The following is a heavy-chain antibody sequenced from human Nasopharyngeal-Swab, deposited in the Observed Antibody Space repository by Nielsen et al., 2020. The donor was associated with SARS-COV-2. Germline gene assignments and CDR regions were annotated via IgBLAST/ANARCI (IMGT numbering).Heavy chain of an antibody. J-gene: IGHJ4*02. CDR3: ARQARTYYYDNSGYYFDY. D-gene: IGHD3-22*01. CDR1: GGSFSGYY. V-gene: IGHV4-34*01. Sequence: SETLSLTCAVYGGSFSGYYWSWIRQPPGKGLEWIGEINHSGSTNSNPSLKSRVTISVDTSKNQFSLKLSSVTAADTAVYYCARQARTYYYDNSGYYFDYWGQGTLVTVSS. CDR2: INHSGST.